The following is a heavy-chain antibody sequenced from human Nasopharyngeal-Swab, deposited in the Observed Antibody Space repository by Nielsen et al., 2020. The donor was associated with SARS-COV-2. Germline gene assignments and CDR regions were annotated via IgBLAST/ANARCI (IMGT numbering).Heavy chain of an antibody. Sequence: GGSLRLPCAASGFTFSSYAMSWVRQAPGKGLEWVSGITASGGKTYYADSVKGRFTLSRDSSKSTLYLQMSSLRAEDTAVYYCAKGSYYPSYYFDYWGQGALVSVSS. J-gene: IGHJ4*02. CDR2: ITASGGKT. CDR3: AKGSYYPSYYFDY. V-gene: IGHV3-23*01. CDR1: GFTFSSYA. D-gene: IGHD1-26*01.